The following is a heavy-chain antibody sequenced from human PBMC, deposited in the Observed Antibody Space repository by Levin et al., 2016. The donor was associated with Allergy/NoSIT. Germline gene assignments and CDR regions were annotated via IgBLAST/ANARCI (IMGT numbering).Heavy chain of an antibody. V-gene: IGHV1-69*02. CDR3: ARGGYDILTGYYEGYYYGMDV. CDR2: IIPILGIA. J-gene: IGHJ6*02. D-gene: IGHD3-9*01. Sequence: SVKVSCKASGGTFSSYTISWVRQAPGQGLEWMGRIIPILGIANYAQKFQGRVTITADKSTSTAYMELSSLRSEDTAVYYCARGGYDILTGYYEGYYYGMDVWGQGTTVTVSS. CDR1: GGTFSSYT.